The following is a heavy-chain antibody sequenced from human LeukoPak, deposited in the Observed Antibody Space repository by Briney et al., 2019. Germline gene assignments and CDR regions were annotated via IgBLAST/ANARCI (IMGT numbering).Heavy chain of an antibody. Sequence: ASVNVSCTASVYTFTGYYMHWVRQAPGQGGECMGWINPNSGDTDHAQKLQGRVTMTRDTSISTAYMELSRLRSDDTAVYYCARGVRAVAGTVRYFDLWGRGTLVTVSS. CDR1: VYTFTGYY. CDR2: INPNSGDT. V-gene: IGHV1-2*02. D-gene: IGHD6-19*01. CDR3: ARGVRAVAGTVRYFDL. J-gene: IGHJ2*01.